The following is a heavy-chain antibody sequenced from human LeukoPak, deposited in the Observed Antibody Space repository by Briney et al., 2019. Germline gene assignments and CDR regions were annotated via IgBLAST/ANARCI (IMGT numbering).Heavy chain of an antibody. V-gene: IGHV3-23*01. CDR1: GFTFSSYG. CDR2: ISGSGGST. J-gene: IGHJ4*02. D-gene: IGHD3-10*01. CDR3: AKSRYYYGSGSYYPFDY. Sequence: GGSLRLSCAASGFTFSSYGMSWVRQAPGKGLEWVSAISGSGGSTYYADSVKGRFTISRDNSKNTLYLQMNSLGAEDTAVYYCAKSRYYYGSGSYYPFDYWGQGTLVTVSS.